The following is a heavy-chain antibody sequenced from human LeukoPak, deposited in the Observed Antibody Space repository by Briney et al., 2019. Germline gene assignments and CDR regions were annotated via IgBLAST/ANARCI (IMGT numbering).Heavy chain of an antibody. Sequence: GGSLRLPCAASGFTFSSYSMNWVRQAPGKGLEWVSSISSSSSYKYYADSVKGRFTISRDNPKNSLYLQMNSLRAEDTAVYYCARVDYYDSSGYSGSGAFAIWGQGTMVTVPS. V-gene: IGHV3-21*01. J-gene: IGHJ3*02. CDR3: ARVDYYDSSGYSGSGAFAI. CDR2: ISSSSSYK. D-gene: IGHD3-22*01. CDR1: GFTFSSYS.